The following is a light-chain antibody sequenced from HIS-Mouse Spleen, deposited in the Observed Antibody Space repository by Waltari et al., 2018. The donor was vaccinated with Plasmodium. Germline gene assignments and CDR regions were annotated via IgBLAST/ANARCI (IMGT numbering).Light chain of an antibody. CDR3: QQSYSTPPT. CDR2: AAS. J-gene: IGKJ4*01. V-gene: IGKV1-39*01. Sequence: DIQMIKSPSSLSASVEERVTITCRASQSISSYLNWYQQKPGKAPKLLIYAASSLQSGVPSRFSGSGSGTDFTLTISSLQPEDFATYYCQQSYSTPPTFGGGTKVEIK. CDR1: QSISSY.